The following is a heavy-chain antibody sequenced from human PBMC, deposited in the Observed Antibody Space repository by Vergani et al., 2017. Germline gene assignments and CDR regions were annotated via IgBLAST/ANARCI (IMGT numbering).Heavy chain of an antibody. V-gene: IGHV4-61*02. CDR2: IDTSGST. Sequence: QVQLQESGPGLVKPSQTLSLTCTVPGGSISSGSYYWSWIRQPAGKGLEWIGRIDTSGSTNYNPSLKSRVTISVDTSKNQFSLKLSSVTAADTAVYYCARTRSIAARLPENWFDPWGQGTLVTVSS. J-gene: IGHJ5*02. CDR1: GGSISSGSYY. CDR3: ARTRSIAARLPENWFDP. D-gene: IGHD6-6*01.